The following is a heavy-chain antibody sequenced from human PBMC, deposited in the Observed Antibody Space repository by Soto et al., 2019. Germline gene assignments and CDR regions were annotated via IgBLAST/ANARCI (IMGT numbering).Heavy chain of an antibody. D-gene: IGHD1-1*01. CDR2: IKSDSSGI. CDR3: ARDSNWSSDY. V-gene: IGHV3-48*02. J-gene: IGHJ4*02. CDR1: GFTFSGYN. Sequence: EVQLVESGGGLVQPGGSLRLSCAASGFTFSGYNMNWIRQAPGKGLEWVSCIKSDSSGIWYADSVMGRFTMSRDNAKNSLHLQMNSLRDEDTAVYFCARDSNWSSDYWRQGTLVAVSS.